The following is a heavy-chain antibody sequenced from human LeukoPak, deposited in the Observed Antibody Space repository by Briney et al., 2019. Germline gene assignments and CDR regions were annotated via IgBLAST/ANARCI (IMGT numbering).Heavy chain of an antibody. CDR3: ARSGVFDWFRRPEPDAFDI. D-gene: IGHD3-9*01. J-gene: IGHJ3*02. V-gene: IGHV4-59*01. CDR1: GGSISSYY. CDR2: IYYSGST. Sequence: SETLSLTCTVSGGSISSYYWSWIRQPPGKGLEWIGYIYYSGSTNYNPSLKSRVTISVDTSKNQFSLKLSSVTAADTAVYYCARSGVFDWFRRPEPDAFDIWGQGTMVTVSS.